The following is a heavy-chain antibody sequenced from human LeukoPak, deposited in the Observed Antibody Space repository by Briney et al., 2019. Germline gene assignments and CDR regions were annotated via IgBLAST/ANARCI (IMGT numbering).Heavy chain of an antibody. V-gene: IGHV4-34*01. Sequence: PSETLSLTCADYVGSFSGYYWSWVRQHPRKGLEWIGEINHSGSTNYNPSLKSRVTISVDTSKNQFSLKLSSVTAADTAVYYCAADTIVVLPAATYNWFDPWGQGTLVTVSS. D-gene: IGHD2-2*01. J-gene: IGHJ5*02. CDR3: AADTIVVLPAATYNWFDP. CDR2: INHSGST. CDR1: VGSFSGYY.